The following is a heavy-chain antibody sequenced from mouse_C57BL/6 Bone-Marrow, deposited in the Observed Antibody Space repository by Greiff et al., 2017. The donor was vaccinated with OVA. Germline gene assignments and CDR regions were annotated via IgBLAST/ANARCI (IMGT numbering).Heavy chain of an antibody. V-gene: IGHV5-9*01. CDR1: GFTFSSYT. J-gene: IGHJ3*01. CDR3: ARHRGSLAY. CDR2: ISGGGGNT. D-gene: IGHD3-3*01. Sequence: EVMLVESGGGLVKPGGSLKLSCAASGFTFSSYTMSWVRQTPEKRLEWVATISGGGGNTYYPDSVKGRFTISRDNAKNTLYLQMSSLRSEDTALYYCARHRGSLAYWGQGTLVTVSA.